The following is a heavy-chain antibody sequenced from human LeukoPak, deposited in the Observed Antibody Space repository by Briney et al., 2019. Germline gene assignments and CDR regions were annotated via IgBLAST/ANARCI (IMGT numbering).Heavy chain of an antibody. J-gene: IGHJ4*02. CDR3: TKDSGIGGSYDY. CDR2: IKSDESVK. CDR1: GFTFTRNN. D-gene: IGHD1-26*01. Sequence: GGSLRLSCAASGFTFTRNNMHWVRQAPGKGLEWVAFIKSDESVKYYGDSVKGRFTISRDNSKNTLYLKMDSLRPEDTALYYCTKDSGIGGSYDYWGQGTLVTVSS. V-gene: IGHV3-30*02.